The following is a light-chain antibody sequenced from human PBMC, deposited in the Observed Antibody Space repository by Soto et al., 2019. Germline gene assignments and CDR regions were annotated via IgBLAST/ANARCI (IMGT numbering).Light chain of an antibody. CDR2: EVS. CDR1: SSDVGGYNY. Sequence: QSALTQPASVSGSPGQSITISCTGTSSDVGGYNYVSWFLRHPGIVPKLMIYEVSNRPSGVSNRFSGSKSVNTASLTISGLQSEDEAYYYCISYTSKSTWVFGGGTKLTVL. J-gene: IGLJ2*01. CDR3: ISYTSKSTWV. V-gene: IGLV2-14*01.